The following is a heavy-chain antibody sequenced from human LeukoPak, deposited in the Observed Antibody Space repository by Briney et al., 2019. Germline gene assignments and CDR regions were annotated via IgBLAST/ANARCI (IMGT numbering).Heavy chain of an antibody. Sequence: SETLSLTCAVYGGSFSGYYWSWIRQPPGMGLEWIGEINHSGSTNYNPSLKSRVTISVDTSKNQFSLKLSSVTAADTAVYYCARGYQLLWEEMATIYSAAAFDIWGQGTMVTVSS. CDR3: ARGYQLLWEEMATIYSAAAFDI. V-gene: IGHV4-34*01. CDR2: INHSGST. CDR1: GGSFSGYY. D-gene: IGHD5-24*01. J-gene: IGHJ3*02.